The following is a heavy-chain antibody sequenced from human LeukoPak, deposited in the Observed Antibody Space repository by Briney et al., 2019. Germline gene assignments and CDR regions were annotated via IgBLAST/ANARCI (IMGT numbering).Heavy chain of an antibody. CDR3: ARSYWNDHFDY. J-gene: IGHJ4*02. CDR1: GFSFSSYG. V-gene: IGHV3-33*01. Sequence: PGGSLRLSCAASGFSFSSYGMHWVRQAPGKGLEWVAAIWYDGSNKYYVDSVKGRFTISRDNSKNTLYLQMNSLRAEDTAVYYCARSYWNDHFDYWGRGTLVTVSS. CDR2: IWYDGSNK. D-gene: IGHD1-1*01.